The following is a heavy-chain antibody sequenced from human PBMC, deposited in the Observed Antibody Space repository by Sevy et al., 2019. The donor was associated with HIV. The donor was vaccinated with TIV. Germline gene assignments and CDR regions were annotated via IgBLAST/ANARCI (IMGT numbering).Heavy chain of an antibody. V-gene: IGHV4-59*01. CDR2: IYFTGNT. D-gene: IGHD1-1*01. Sequence: SETLSLTCSVSGGSISSYFWTWVRQSPGKGLEWIGNIYFTGNTDYSPSLKSRVTLSLDTSKIQISLTLKSVTAADTAIYFCARDSTTRPRVLDYWGQGTLVTVSS. CDR1: GGSISSYF. J-gene: IGHJ4*02. CDR3: ARDSTTRPRVLDY.